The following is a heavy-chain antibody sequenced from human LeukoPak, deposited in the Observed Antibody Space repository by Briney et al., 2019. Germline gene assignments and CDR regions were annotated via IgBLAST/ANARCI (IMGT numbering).Heavy chain of an antibody. CDR1: GGSISSYY. J-gene: IGHJ4*02. CDR2: IYYSGST. V-gene: IGHV4-59*01. CDR3: ASSYYDSSGPNY. Sequence: PSETLSLTCTVSGGSISSYYWSWLRQPPGKGLEGIGYIYYSGSTNYNPSLKSRVTISVDTSKNQFSLKLSSVTAADTAVYYCASSYYDSSGPNYWGQGTLVTVSS. D-gene: IGHD3-22*01.